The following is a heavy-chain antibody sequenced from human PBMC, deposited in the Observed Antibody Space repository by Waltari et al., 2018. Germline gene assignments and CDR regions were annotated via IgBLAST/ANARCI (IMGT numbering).Heavy chain of an antibody. CDR3: ARGYYYGSGSYYTPPDY. CDR2: IYYSGST. CDR1: GGSISSYY. Sequence: QVQLQESGPGLVKPSETLSLTCTVSGGSISSYYWSWIRQPPGKGLEWIGYIYYSGSTNYNPSLKSRVTISVDTSKNQFSLKLSSVTAADTAGYYWARGYYYGSGSYYTPPDYWGQGTLVTVSS. J-gene: IGHJ4*02. D-gene: IGHD3-10*01. V-gene: IGHV4-59*01.